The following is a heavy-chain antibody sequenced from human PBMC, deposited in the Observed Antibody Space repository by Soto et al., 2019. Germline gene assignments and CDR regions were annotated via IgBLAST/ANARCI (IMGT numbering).Heavy chain of an antibody. CDR1: GFTFSSYG. D-gene: IGHD2-15*01. J-gene: IGHJ6*02. Sequence: GGSLRLSCAASGFTFSSYGMHWVRQAPGKGLEWVAVISYDGSNKYYADSVKGRFTISRDNSKNTLYLQMNSLRAEDTAVYYCAKDQVDCSGGSCYAYYYYYGMDVWGQGTTVTVSS. V-gene: IGHV3-30*18. CDR3: AKDQVDCSGGSCYAYYYYYGMDV. CDR2: ISYDGSNK.